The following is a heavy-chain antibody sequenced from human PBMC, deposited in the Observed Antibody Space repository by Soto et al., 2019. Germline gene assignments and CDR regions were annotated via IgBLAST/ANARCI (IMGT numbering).Heavy chain of an antibody. J-gene: IGHJ4*02. CDR3: ARGFDPPPTLNTRRRTLDY. CDR1: GYTLTELS. V-gene: IGHV1-24*01. D-gene: IGHD3-10*01. Sequence: ASVKVSCKVSGYTLTELSMHWVRQAPGKGLEWMGGFDPEDGETIYAQKFQGRVTMTEDTSTDTAYMELSSLRSEDTAVYYCARGFDPPPTLNTRRRTLDYWGQGTLVTVS. CDR2: FDPEDGET.